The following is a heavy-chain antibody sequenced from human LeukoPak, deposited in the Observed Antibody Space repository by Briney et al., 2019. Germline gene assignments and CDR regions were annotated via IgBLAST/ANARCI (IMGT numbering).Heavy chain of an antibody. V-gene: IGHV4-31*03. J-gene: IGHJ5*02. CDR1: GGSISSGGYY. D-gene: IGHD3-3*01. CDR2: IYYSGST. CDR3: ARFMGTYYDFWSGYDAYHNWFDP. Sequence: PSETLSLTCTVSGGSISSGGYYWSWIRQHPGKGLEWIGYIYYSGSTYYNPSLKSRVTISVDTSKNQFSLKLSSVTAADTAVYYCARFMGTYYDFWSGYDAYHNWFDPWGQGTLVTVSP.